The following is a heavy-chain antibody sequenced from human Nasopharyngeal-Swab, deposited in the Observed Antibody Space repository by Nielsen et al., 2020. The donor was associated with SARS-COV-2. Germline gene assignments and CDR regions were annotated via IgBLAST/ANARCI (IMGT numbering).Heavy chain of an antibody. J-gene: IGHJ3*02. CDR2: ISYEGSNK. CDR1: GFTFSSYG. D-gene: IGHD5-12*01. V-gene: IGHV3-30*03. CDR3: AGYSGYDYGAFDI. Sequence: GGSLRLSCAASGFTFSSYGMHWVRQAPGKGLEWVAVISYEGSNKYYADSVKGRFTISRDNSKNTLYLQMNSLRAEDTAVYYCAGYSGYDYGAFDIWGQGTMVTVSS.